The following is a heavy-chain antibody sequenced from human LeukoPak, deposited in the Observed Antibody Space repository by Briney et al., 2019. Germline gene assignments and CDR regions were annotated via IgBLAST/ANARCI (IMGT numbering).Heavy chain of an antibody. Sequence: TAGESLKISCKGSGYSFSNYWIGWVRQMPGKGLEWVGIIYPGDSETRISPSFQGQVTISADKSISTVYLQWSSLKASDTAMYYCARHGLVDHGGDRDYYYMDVWGKGTTVTVSS. D-gene: IGHD4-23*01. CDR1: GYSFSNYW. CDR2: IYPGDSET. V-gene: IGHV5-51*01. J-gene: IGHJ6*03. CDR3: ARHGLVDHGGDRDYYYMDV.